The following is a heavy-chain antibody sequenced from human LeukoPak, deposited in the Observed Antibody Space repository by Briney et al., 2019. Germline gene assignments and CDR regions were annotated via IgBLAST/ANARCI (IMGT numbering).Heavy chain of an antibody. Sequence: PGGSLRLSCAASGFPFSSYAMSWVRQAPGKGLEWVSAISGSGGSTYYADSVKGRFTISRDNSKNTLYLQMNSLRAEDTAVYYCANIWELVSSIQHWGQGTLVTVSS. V-gene: IGHV3-23*01. CDR3: ANIWELVSSIQH. J-gene: IGHJ1*01. CDR1: GFPFSSYA. D-gene: IGHD1-26*01. CDR2: ISGSGGST.